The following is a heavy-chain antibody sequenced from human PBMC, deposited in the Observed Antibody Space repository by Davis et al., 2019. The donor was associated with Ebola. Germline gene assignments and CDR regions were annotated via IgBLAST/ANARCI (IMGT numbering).Heavy chain of an antibody. D-gene: IGHD6-6*01. V-gene: IGHV3-33*05. CDR3: ARDRSSSSSRDFDY. CDR1: GFTFSRYG. CDR2: ISYDGGVK. Sequence: GESLKISCAASGFTFSRYGFHWARQAPGKGLEWVALISYDGGVKYYADSVKGRFTISRDNSKNTLYLQMNSLRAEDTALYYCARDRSSSSSRDFDYWGQGTLVTVSS. J-gene: IGHJ4*02.